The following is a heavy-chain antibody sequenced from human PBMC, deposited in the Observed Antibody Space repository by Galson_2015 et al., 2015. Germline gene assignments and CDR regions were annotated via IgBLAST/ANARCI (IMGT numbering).Heavy chain of an antibody. D-gene: IGHD2-2*01. V-gene: IGHV1-24*01. CDR2: FDPEDGET. CDR1: GYTLTELS. Sequence: SCKVSGYTLTELSMHWVRQAPGKGLEWMGGFDPEDGETIYAQKFQGRVTMTEDTSTDTAYMELSSLRSEDTAVYYCATDLGVPAARNWFDPWGQGTLVTVSS. CDR3: ATDLGVPAARNWFDP. J-gene: IGHJ5*02.